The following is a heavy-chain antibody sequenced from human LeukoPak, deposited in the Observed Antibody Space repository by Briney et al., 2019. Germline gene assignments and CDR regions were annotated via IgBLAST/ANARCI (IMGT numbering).Heavy chain of an antibody. D-gene: IGHD1-26*01. CDR2: IGISGSPT. V-gene: IGHV3-48*02. CDR3: ASDRYYSFDK. J-gene: IGHJ4*02. Sequence: GGSLRLSCAASGFTFSSYSMNWVRQAPGKGLEWVSYIGISGSPTFYADSVKGRYTISRDNAQNSVYLQMNSLRDEDTAVYYCASDRYYSFDKWGQGTLVTVSS. CDR1: GFTFSSYS.